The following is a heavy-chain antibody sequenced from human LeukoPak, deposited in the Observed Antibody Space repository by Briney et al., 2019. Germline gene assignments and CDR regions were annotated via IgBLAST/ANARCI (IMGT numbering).Heavy chain of an antibody. CDR3: AKWGDYDALTGYYVPDY. CDR1: GFTVSSNY. J-gene: IGHJ4*02. Sequence: GGSLRLSCAASGFTVSSNYMSWVRQAPGKGLEWVSAILGSGGSTYYADSVKGRFTVSRDNSKSTLYLQMNSLRAEDTALYYCAKWGDYDALTGYYVPDYWGQGTLVTVSS. CDR2: ILGSGGST. D-gene: IGHD3-9*01. V-gene: IGHV3-23*01.